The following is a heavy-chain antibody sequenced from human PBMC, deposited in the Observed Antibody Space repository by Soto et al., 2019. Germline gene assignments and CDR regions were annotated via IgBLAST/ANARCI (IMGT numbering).Heavy chain of an antibody. V-gene: IGHV1-46*01. J-gene: IGHJ6*02. CDR3: ARRDYNILTGYYSYGMDV. CDR1: GYTFTSYY. CDR2: INPSGGST. D-gene: IGHD3-9*01. Sequence: GASVKVSCKASGYTFTSYYMHWVRQAPGQGLEWMGIINPSGGSTSYAQKFQGRVTMTRDTSTSTVYMELSSLRSEDTAMYYCARRDYNILTGYYSYGMDVWGQGTTVTVSS.